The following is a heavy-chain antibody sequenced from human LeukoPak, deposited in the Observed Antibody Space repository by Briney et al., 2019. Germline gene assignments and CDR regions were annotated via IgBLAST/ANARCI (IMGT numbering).Heavy chain of an antibody. V-gene: IGHV3-30*04. J-gene: IGHJ4*02. D-gene: IGHD3-10*01. Sequence: PGRSLRLSCVASGFTFSSYAMHWVRQAPGKGLEWVAVISYDGSNKYYADSVKGRFTISRDNSKNTLYLQMNSLRAEDTAVYYCARSSVIRGLLWFGELFPDYWGQGTLVTVSS. CDR1: GFTFSSYA. CDR3: ARSSVIRGLLWFGELFPDY. CDR2: ISYDGSNK.